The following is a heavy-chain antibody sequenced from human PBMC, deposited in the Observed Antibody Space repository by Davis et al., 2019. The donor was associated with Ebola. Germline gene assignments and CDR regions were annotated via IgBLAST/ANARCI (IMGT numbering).Heavy chain of an antibody. CDR1: GFTFDDYA. Sequence: GGSLRLSCEASGFTFDDYAMHWVRQVPGKGLEWVSGISWNCGDIGYADSVKGRFTISRDNTKNSLYLQMNSLRSEDTAFYYCAKGPGKVLLFGEFYHWGQGTLVTVAS. V-gene: IGHV3-9*01. J-gene: IGHJ4*02. CDR2: ISWNCGDI. D-gene: IGHD3-10*02. CDR3: AKGPGKVLLFGEFYH.